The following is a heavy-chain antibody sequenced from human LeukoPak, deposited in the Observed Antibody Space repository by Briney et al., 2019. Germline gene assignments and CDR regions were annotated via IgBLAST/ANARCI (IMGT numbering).Heavy chain of an antibody. CDR2: IYTSGST. CDR3: ARDTGENYDFWSDI. CDR1: GGSISGSSYY. D-gene: IGHD3-3*01. Sequence: SETLSLTCTVSGGSISGSSYYWSWIRQPAGKGLEWIGRIYTSGSTNYNPSLKSRVTMSVDTSKNQFSLKLSSVTAADTAVYYCARDTGENYDFWSDIWGQGTMVTVSS. J-gene: IGHJ3*02. V-gene: IGHV4-61*02.